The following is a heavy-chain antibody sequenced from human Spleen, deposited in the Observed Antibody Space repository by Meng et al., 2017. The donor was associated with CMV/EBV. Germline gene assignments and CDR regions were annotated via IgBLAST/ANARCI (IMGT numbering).Heavy chain of an antibody. CDR1: GFTFRSHG. V-gene: IGHV3-30*18. CDR3: AKGQQQLARDFDY. J-gene: IGHJ4*02. D-gene: IGHD6-13*01. CDR2: ISFSGSNK. Sequence: GESLKISCAASGFTFRSHGMHWVRQAPGKGLEWLAVISFSGSNKYYGESVKGRFTISRDNSKDTVYLQMNSLRTEDTALYYCAKGQQQLARDFDYWGQGTLVTVSS.